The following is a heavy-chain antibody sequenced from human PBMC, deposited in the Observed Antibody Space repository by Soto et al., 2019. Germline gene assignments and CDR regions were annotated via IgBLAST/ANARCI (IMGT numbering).Heavy chain of an antibody. Sequence: QVQLVESGGGVVQPGRSLRLSCAASGFTFSSYAMHWVRQAPGKGLEWVAVISYDGSNKYYADSVKGRFTTSRDNSKNTLYLQMNGLGAEDTAVYYCASGPGAVVVAGSYYFDYWGQGTLVTVSS. J-gene: IGHJ4*02. CDR1: GFTFSSYA. V-gene: IGHV3-30-3*01. D-gene: IGHD2-15*01. CDR3: ASGPGAVVVAGSYYFDY. CDR2: ISYDGSNK.